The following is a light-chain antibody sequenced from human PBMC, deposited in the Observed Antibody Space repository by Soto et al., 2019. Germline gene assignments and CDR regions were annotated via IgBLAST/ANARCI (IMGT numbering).Light chain of an antibody. CDR3: SSYTSSSTSYV. CDR1: SSDVGGYNY. Sequence: QSVLTQPASVSGSPGQSITISWTGTSSDVGGYNYVSWYQQHPGKAPKLMIYDVSNRPSGVSNRFSGSKSGNTASLTISGLQAEDEADYYCSSYTSSSTSYVFGTGTKVTVL. CDR2: DVS. V-gene: IGLV2-14*01. J-gene: IGLJ1*01.